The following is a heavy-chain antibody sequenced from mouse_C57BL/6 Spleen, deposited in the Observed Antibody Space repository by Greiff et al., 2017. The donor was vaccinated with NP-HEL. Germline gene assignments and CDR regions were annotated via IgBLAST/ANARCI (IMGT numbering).Heavy chain of an antibody. CDR2: ISNGGGST. J-gene: IGHJ3*01. Sequence: EVKLVESGGGLVQPGGSLKLSCAASGFTFSDYYMYWVRQTPEKRLEWVAYISNGGGSTYYPDTVKGRFTISRDNAKNTLYLQMSRLKSEDTAMYYCARHSRYDYDRGFAYWGQGTLVTVAA. V-gene: IGHV5-12*01. CDR1: GFTFSDYY. CDR3: ARHSRYDYDRGFAY. D-gene: IGHD2-4*01.